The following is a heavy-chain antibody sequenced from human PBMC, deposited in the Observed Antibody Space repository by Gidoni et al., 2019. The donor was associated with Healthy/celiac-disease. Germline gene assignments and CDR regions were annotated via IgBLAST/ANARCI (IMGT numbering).Heavy chain of an antibody. Sequence: EVQLVESGGGLVKPGGSLRLSCAASGFPFSSYRMNWVRQAPGKGLEWVSSISSSSSYIYYADSVKGRFTISRDNAKNSLYLQMNSLRAEDTAVYYCARAPGYYDSSGYRGAFDIWGQGTMVTVSS. D-gene: IGHD3-22*01. CDR2: ISSSSSYI. V-gene: IGHV3-21*01. CDR3: ARAPGYYDSSGYRGAFDI. J-gene: IGHJ3*02. CDR1: GFPFSSYR.